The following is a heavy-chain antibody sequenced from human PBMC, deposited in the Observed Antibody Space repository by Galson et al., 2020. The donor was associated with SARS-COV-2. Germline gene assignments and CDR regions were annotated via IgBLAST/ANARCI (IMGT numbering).Heavy chain of an antibody. CDR2: IRGYHGPT. J-gene: IGHJ4*02. CDR3: TRDHITAVGHKTHDY. Sequence: VESLMISCRPSGYRFPANGITWVRQAPGQGLEWVAWIRGYHGPTAYAQKFQGRVTMTKDTSTSTAYMELRNLRSDDTAVYYCTRDHITAVGHKTHDYWGQGALVTVSS. V-gene: IGHV1-18*01. CDR1: GYRFPANG. D-gene: IGHD6-13*01.